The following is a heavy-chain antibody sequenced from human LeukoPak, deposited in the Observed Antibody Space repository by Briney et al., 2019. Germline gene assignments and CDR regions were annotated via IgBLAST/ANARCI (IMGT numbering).Heavy chain of an antibody. J-gene: IGHJ4*02. CDR2: ISWNSGTI. CDR3: AKGNWGSPFDS. Sequence: QPGGSLRLSCAASGFTFCAYSMHWVRQVPGKDLEWVSGISWNSGTIDYVDSVRGRFTISRDNAESSLYLQMNSLRADDTALYYCAKGNWGSPFDSWGQGTLVAVSS. CDR1: GFTFCAYS. V-gene: IGHV3-9*01. D-gene: IGHD7-27*01.